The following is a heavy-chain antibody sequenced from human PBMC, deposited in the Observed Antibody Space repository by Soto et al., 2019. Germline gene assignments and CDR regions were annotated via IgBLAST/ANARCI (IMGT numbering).Heavy chain of an antibody. CDR3: AREYYYTMDV. J-gene: IGHJ6*02. CDR1: GFTFRDYY. Sequence: QVQLVESGGGLVRPGGSLRLSCEASGFTFRDYYMTGFRQAPGKGLEWLSYIDSSTKYTKYADSVKGRFTITRDNPKTSLYLQMNSLRADDTAVYYCAREYYYTMDVWGQGTMVTVSS. V-gene: IGHV3-11*05. CDR2: IDSSTKYT.